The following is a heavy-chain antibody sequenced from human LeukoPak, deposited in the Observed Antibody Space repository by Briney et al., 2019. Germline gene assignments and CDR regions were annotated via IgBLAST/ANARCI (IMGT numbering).Heavy chain of an antibody. D-gene: IGHD5/OR15-5a*01. CDR3: ARSVFYVYPYYYYMDV. Sequence: ASVKVSCKASGYTFTSYDINWVRQATGQGLEWMGWMNPNSGNTGYAQKFQGRVTMTRNTSISTAYMELSSLRSEDTAVYYCARSVFYVYPYYYYMDVWGKGTTVTVSS. CDR2: MNPNSGNT. V-gene: IGHV1-8*01. J-gene: IGHJ6*03. CDR1: GYTFTSYD.